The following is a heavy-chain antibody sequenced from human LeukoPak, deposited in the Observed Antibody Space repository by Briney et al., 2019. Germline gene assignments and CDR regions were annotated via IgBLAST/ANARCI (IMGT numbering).Heavy chain of an antibody. CDR3: ARGPNSNWSGLDL. CDR2: ISYDGTNE. Sequence: GGSLRLSCEASGITFNKYRIHWVRQAPGKGLEWVAVISYDGTNENYADSVKGRFTVSRDNAKNTFYLQVNNLRAEDTAVYYCARGPNSNWSGLDLWGQGTLLTVSS. V-gene: IGHV3-30-3*01. J-gene: IGHJ5*02. D-gene: IGHD6-6*01. CDR1: GITFNKYR.